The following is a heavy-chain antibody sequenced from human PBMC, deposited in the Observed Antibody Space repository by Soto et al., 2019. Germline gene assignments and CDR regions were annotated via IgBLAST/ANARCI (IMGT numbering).Heavy chain of an antibody. CDR2: TYYRSKWYN. D-gene: IGHD3-3*01. CDR3: ARDSNYDFWSGYYHEGYYYGMDV. V-gene: IGHV6-1*01. J-gene: IGHJ6*02. Sequence: SQTLSLTCAISGDSVSSNSAAWNWIRQSPSRGLEWLGRTYYRSKWYNDYAVSVESRITINPDTSKNQFSLQLNSVTPEDTAVYYCARDSNYDFWSGYYHEGYYYGMDVWGQGTTVTVSS. CDR1: GDSVSSNSAA.